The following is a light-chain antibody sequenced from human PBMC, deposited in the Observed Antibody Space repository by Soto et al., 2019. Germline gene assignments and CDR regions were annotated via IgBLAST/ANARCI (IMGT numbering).Light chain of an antibody. CDR1: SSDVGGYNY. Sequence: QSALTQPASVSGSPGQSITISCTGTSSDVGGYNYVSWYQQHPGKAPKLIIYEVSNRPSGVSNRFSGSKSGNTASLTISGLKAEDEADYYCNSYTSKSTGVFGTGTKVTDL. V-gene: IGLV2-14*01. J-gene: IGLJ1*01. CDR2: EVS. CDR3: NSYTSKSTGV.